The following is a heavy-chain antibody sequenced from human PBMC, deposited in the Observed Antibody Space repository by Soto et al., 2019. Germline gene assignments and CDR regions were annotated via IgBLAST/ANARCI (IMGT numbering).Heavy chain of an antibody. CDR1: GGSISSGDYY. D-gene: IGHD5-18*01. Sequence: SETLSLTCTVSGGSISSGDYYWSWIRQPPGKGLEWIGYIYYSGSTYYNPSLKSRVTISVDTSKNQFSLKLSSVTAADTAVYYGARTLDTAMVPFDYRGKGTLVTVSS. CDR2: IYYSGST. CDR3: ARTLDTAMVPFDY. V-gene: IGHV4-30-4*01. J-gene: IGHJ4*02.